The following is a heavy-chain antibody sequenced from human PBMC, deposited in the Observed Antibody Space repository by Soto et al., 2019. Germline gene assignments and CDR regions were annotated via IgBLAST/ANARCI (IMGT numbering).Heavy chain of an antibody. D-gene: IGHD6-19*01. CDR2: FDPEDGET. CDR3: ATVFKQWLAKRGYYFDY. Sequence: ASVKVSCKVSGYTLTELSMHWVRQAPGKGLEWMGGFDPEDGETIYAQKFQGRVTMTEDTSTDTAYMELSSLRSEDTAVYYCATVFKQWLAKRGYYFDYWGQGTLVTVSS. CDR1: GYTLTELS. V-gene: IGHV1-24*01. J-gene: IGHJ4*02.